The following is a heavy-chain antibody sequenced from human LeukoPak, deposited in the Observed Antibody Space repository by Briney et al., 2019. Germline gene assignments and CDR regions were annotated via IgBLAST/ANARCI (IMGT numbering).Heavy chain of an antibody. V-gene: IGHV5-51*01. D-gene: IGHD3-10*01. Sequence: ESLKISCKGSGYSFTSYWIGWVRQMPGKGLEWMGIIYPGDSDTRYSPSFQGQVTISADKSISTAYLQWSSLKASDTAMYYCARRNVAYYGSGSPIDYWGQGTLVTVSS. CDR2: IYPGDSDT. J-gene: IGHJ4*02. CDR1: GYSFTSYW. CDR3: ARRNVAYYGSGSPIDY.